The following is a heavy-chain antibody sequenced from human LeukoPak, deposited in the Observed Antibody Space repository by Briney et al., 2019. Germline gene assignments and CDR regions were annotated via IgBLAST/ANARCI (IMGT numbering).Heavy chain of an antibody. CDR3: ARAIKYYYYMDI. Sequence: SETLSLTCAVSGGSISSQYWSWLRQPPGKGLEWIGYIYHSGNTNYNPSLKSRVTISVDTPKNQFSLKLSSVTAADTAVYYCARAIKYYYYMDIWGKGTTVTVSS. CDR1: GGSISSQY. CDR2: IYHSGNT. V-gene: IGHV4-59*11. J-gene: IGHJ6*03.